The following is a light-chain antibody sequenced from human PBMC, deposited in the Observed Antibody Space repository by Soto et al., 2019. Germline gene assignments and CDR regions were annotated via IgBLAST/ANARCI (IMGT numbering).Light chain of an antibody. CDR2: DVS. J-gene: IGLJ7*01. CDR1: SSDVGGYNY. Sequence: QSALTQPASVSGSPGQSITISCTGTSSDVGGYNYVSWYQQHPGKAPKVMIYDVSNRPSGVSNRFSGSKSGNTASLTISGLRAEDEADYYCSSYTSSSTEVFGGGTQLTVL. CDR3: SSYTSSSTEV. V-gene: IGLV2-14*01.